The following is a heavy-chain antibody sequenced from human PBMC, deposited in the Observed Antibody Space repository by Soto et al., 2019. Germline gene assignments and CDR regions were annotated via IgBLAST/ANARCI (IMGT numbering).Heavy chain of an antibody. D-gene: IGHD3-9*01. Sequence: TLSLTCSVSGDSRSSGGHCWSWIRQHPGKGLEWIGHIYDSVNTYYSPSLRSRVTISADMSKNQFSLNLRSVTAADTAVYYCARVDHRGYFAILTDYWGQGTLVTVSS. CDR1: GDSRSSGGHC. J-gene: IGHJ4*02. CDR2: IYDSVNT. CDR3: ARVDHRGYFAILTDY. V-gene: IGHV4-31*03.